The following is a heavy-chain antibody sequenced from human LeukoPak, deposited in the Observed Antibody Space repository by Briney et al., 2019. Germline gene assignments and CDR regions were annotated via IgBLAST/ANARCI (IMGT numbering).Heavy chain of an antibody. CDR2: IYYSGST. CDR3: ARVFCSGGSCYHFDY. J-gene: IGHJ4*02. CDR1: GGSISSSSYY. D-gene: IGHD2-15*01. V-gene: IGHV4-39*07. Sequence: SETLSLTCTVSGGSISSSSYYWGWIRQPPGEGLEWIGSIYYSGSTYYNPSLKSRVTISVDTSKNQFSLKLSSVTAADTAVYYCARVFCSGGSCYHFDYWGQGTLVTVSS.